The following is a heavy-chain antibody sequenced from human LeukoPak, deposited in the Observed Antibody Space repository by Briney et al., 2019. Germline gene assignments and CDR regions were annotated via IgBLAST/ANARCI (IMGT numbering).Heavy chain of an antibody. Sequence: SETLSLTCTVSGGSIGSGSYYWSWIRHHPGKGLEWIGHIYYSGRTYYNPSLKSRVTISVDTSKNQFSLKLSSVTAADTAVYYCARDRGRDGYNDNWFDPWGQGTLVTVFS. D-gene: IGHD5-24*01. CDR2: IYYSGRT. CDR3: ARDRGRDGYNDNWFDP. J-gene: IGHJ5*02. CDR1: GGSIGSGSYY. V-gene: IGHV4-31*03.